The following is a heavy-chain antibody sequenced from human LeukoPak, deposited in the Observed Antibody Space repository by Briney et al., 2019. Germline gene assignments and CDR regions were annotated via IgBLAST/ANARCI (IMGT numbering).Heavy chain of an antibody. CDR2: ISGSGGST. V-gene: IGHV3-23*01. J-gene: IGHJ4*02. CDR3: AKTGYSYGRWYLDY. D-gene: IGHD5-18*01. CDR1: ALSFNTAW. Sequence: SMTPSSPAYALSFNTAWIDWVRPAPRKVMEWVSAISGSGGSTYYADSVKGRFTISRDNSKNTLYLQMNSLRAEDTAVYYCAKTGYSYGRWYLDYWGQGTLVTVSS.